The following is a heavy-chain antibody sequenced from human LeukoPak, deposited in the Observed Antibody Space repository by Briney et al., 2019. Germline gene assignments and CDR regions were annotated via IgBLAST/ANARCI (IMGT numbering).Heavy chain of an antibody. CDR3: AREGRVPKIYNWFDP. Sequence: PSETLSLTCAVYGGSFSGYYWSWIRQPPGKGLEWIGEINHSGSTNYNPSPKSRVTISVDTSKNQFSLKLSSVTAADTAVYYCAREGRVPKIYNWFDPWGQGTLVTVSS. CDR1: GGSFSGYY. CDR2: INHSGST. J-gene: IGHJ5*02. D-gene: IGHD2-2*01. V-gene: IGHV4-34*01.